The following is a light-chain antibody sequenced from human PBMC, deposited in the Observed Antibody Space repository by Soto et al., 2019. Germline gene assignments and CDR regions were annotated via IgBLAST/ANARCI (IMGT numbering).Light chain of an antibody. J-gene: IGKJ4*01. V-gene: IGKV3-15*01. CDR2: RAS. Sequence: IVMXQYPDTLSVSPGERATLSCRASQSINSNLAWYQQKPGQAPRLLMFRASIRATGFPARFSGSGSGTEFNITISSLQSEDSAVYYCQQYNNWPRATFGGGTKVDI. CDR1: QSINSN. CDR3: QQYNNWPRAT.